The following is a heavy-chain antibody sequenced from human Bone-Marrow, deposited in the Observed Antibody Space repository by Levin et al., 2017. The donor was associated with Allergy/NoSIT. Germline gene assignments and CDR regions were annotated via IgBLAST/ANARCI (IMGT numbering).Heavy chain of an antibody. Sequence: SETLSLTCTVSGGSISSYFWSWIRQPPGKGLEYIGHIHYSGITKYNPSLGSRVTMSLDTSKNDFSLTLTSVTAADTAVYYCAREGDSFASGKYYSQGFFDPWGQGTLVTVSS. CDR2: IHYSGIT. CDR1: GGSISSYF. D-gene: IGHD3-10*01. CDR3: AREGDSFASGKYYSQGFFDP. V-gene: IGHV4-59*01. J-gene: IGHJ5*02.